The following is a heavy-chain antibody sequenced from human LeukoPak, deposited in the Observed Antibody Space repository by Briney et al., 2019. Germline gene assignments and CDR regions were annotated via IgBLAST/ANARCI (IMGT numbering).Heavy chain of an antibody. D-gene: IGHD1-26*01. V-gene: IGHV3-7*01. Sequence: GGSLRLYCAASGFTSNYYWMTWVRQGPGKGLEWVATIKEDGSERYYVESVKGRFTISRDNAKNSLDLQMNSLRVEDTALYYCARDKASGSSYGSSFHFWGQGTMVTVSS. CDR3: ARDKASGSSYGSSFHF. CDR1: GFTSNYYW. J-gene: IGHJ3*01. CDR2: IKEDGSER.